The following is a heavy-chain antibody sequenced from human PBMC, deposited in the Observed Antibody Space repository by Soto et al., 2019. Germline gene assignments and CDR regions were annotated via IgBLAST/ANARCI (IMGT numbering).Heavy chain of an antibody. J-gene: IGHJ6*02. CDR3: ARGHYCRGDGTMNPVYYYGMDV. Sequence: PGESLKISCKGSGYSFTSYWIGWVRQMPGKGLEWMGIIYPGDSDTRYSPSFQGQVTISADKSISTAYLQWSSLKASDTAMYYCARGHYCRGDGTMNPVYYYGMDVWGQATTVTVCS. D-gene: IGHD2-21*02. CDR2: IYPGDSDT. CDR1: GYSFTSYW. V-gene: IGHV5-51*01.